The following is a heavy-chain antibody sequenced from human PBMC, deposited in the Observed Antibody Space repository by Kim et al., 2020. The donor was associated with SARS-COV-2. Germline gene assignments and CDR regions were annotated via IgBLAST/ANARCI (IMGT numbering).Heavy chain of an antibody. CDR3: ATYSGVYRVVGAKGIGAMDV. J-gene: IGHJ6*02. CDR1: GYSFTSYW. V-gene: IGHV5-10-1*01. D-gene: IGHD1-26*01. Sequence: GESLKISCKGSGYSFTSYWISWVRQMPGKGLEWMGRIDPSDSYTNYSPSFQGHVTISADKSISTAYLQWSSLKASDTAMYYCATYSGVYRVVGAKGIGAMDVWGQGTTVTVSS. CDR2: IDPSDSYT.